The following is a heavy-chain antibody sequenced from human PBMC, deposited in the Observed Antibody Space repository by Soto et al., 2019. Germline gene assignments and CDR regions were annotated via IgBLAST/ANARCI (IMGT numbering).Heavy chain of an antibody. V-gene: IGHV3-11*05. J-gene: IGHJ4*02. Sequence: GGSLRVSCAPSVFTFSDYYMSWIRQAPGKGLEWVSYISSSSSYTNYADSVKGRFTISRDNAKNSLYLQMNSLRAEDTAVYYCARVGLSIVGATTLDYWGQGTLVTVSS. CDR1: VFTFSDYY. D-gene: IGHD1-26*01. CDR3: ARVGLSIVGATTLDY. CDR2: ISSSSSYT.